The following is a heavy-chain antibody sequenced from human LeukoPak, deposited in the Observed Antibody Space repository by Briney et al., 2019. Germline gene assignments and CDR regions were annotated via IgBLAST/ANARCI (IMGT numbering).Heavy chain of an antibody. CDR3: ARGVSYYYYMDV. CDR1: GYTFTGYY. Sequence: ASVKVSCKASGYTFTGYYMHWARQAPGQGLEWMGWINPNSGGTNYAQKFQGRVTMTRGTPISTAYMELSRPRSDDTAVYYCARGVSYYYYMDVWGKGTTVTVSS. J-gene: IGHJ6*03. V-gene: IGHV1-2*02. CDR2: INPNSGGT.